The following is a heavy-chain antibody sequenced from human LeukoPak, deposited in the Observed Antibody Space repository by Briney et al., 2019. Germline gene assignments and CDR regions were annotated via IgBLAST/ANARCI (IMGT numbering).Heavy chain of an antibody. Sequence: GGSLRLSCAASGFTFSSYAMSWVRQAPGKGLEWVSAISGSGGSTYYADSVKGRFTISRDNSKNTLYLQMNSLRAEDTAVYYCAKDGSGSGSYGYYYYYGMDVWGQGTTVTVSS. CDR2: ISGSGGST. V-gene: IGHV3-23*01. CDR3: AKDGSGSGSYGYYYYYGMDV. J-gene: IGHJ6*02. CDR1: GFTFSSYA. D-gene: IGHD3-10*01.